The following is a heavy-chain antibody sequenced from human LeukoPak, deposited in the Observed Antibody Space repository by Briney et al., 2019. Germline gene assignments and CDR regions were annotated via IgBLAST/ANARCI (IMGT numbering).Heavy chain of an antibody. Sequence: GGSLRLSCAASGFTFSSYAMSWVRQAPGKGLEWVSAISGSGGSTYYADSVKGRFTISRDNSKNTLHLQMNSLRAEDTAVYYCAKVRAVIVVVVAAPAAFGPWGQGTLVTVSS. CDR1: GFTFSSYA. CDR2: ISGSGGST. D-gene: IGHD2-15*01. V-gene: IGHV3-23*01. J-gene: IGHJ5*02. CDR3: AKVRAVIVVVVAAPAAFGP.